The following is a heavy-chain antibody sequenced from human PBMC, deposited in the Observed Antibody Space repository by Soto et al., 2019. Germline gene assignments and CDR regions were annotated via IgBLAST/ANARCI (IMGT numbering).Heavy chain of an antibody. V-gene: IGHV3-21*01. CDR1: GFTFSTCS. J-gene: IGHJ5*02. CDR3: TTGYNSRQDLNH. D-gene: IGHD1-20*01. Sequence: EVQLVESGGGLVEPGGSPRLSCATSGFTFSTCSMNWVRQAPGKGLEWVSSISATGTYTFYADSLKGRFTISRDNARNSLFLQMNSLRVEDTALYYCTTGYNSRQDLNHWGQGALVTVSS. CDR2: ISATGTYT.